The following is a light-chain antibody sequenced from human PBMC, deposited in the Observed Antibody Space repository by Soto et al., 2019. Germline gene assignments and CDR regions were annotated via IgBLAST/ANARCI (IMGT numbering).Light chain of an antibody. CDR3: CSYSGSRTFV. Sequence: QSVLTQPASVSGSPGQSITLSCTGTSGDVGSYNLVSWYQQHPGKAPKLMIYEGSKRPSGVSTRFSGSKSGNTASLTISGLQAEDEADYYCCSYSGSRTFVFGTGIKVTVL. V-gene: IGLV2-23*03. CDR1: SGDVGSYNL. CDR2: EGS. J-gene: IGLJ1*01.